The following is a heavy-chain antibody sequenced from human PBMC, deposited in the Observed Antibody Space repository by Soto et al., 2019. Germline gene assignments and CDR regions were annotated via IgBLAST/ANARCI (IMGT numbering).Heavy chain of an antibody. CDR3: ARPRKWLRSGGMDV. V-gene: IGHV1-18*01. Sequence: VQLVQSGAEVKKPGAPVKVSCKGSGYTFTSHGITWVRQAPGQGLEWMGWSSADNGDTKYAQKVQGRVTMTTETSTSTAYMELRSLRFDDTAIYYCARPRKWLRSGGMDVWGQGTTVTVSS. D-gene: IGHD5-12*01. J-gene: IGHJ6*02. CDR2: SSADNGDT. CDR1: GYTFTSHG.